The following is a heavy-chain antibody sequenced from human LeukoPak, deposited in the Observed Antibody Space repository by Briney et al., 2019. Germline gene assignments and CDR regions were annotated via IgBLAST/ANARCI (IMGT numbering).Heavy chain of an antibody. CDR1: GFTFSDYY. D-gene: IGHD3-10*01. CDR3: AREYIEYYGSGNHQEPWFDP. J-gene: IGHJ5*02. CDR2: ISSSGSTI. Sequence: PGGSLRLSCAASGFTFSDYYMSWIRQAPGKGLEWVSYISSSGSTIYYADSVKGRFTISRDNAKNSLYLQMNSLRAEDTAVYYCAREYIEYYGSGNHQEPWFDPWGQGTLVTVSS. V-gene: IGHV3-11*01.